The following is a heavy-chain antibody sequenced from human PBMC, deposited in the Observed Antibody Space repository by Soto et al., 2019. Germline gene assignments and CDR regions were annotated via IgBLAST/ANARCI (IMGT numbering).Heavy chain of an antibody. J-gene: IGHJ4*02. Sequence: EVQLAESGGGMVQPGGSLRLSCVASGFTFSSYDMHWVRQAPGKGLEYVSSISSNGGTTYYGNSVKGRFTISRDNSKNTLYLQMGGLRAEDMAVYYCVRRVSGNDDYWGQGTLVTVSS. D-gene: IGHD1-1*01. CDR1: GFTFSSYD. CDR2: ISSNGGTT. CDR3: VRRVSGNDDY. V-gene: IGHV3-64*01.